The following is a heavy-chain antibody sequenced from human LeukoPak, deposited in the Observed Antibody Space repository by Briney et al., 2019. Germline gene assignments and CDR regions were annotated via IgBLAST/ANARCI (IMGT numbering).Heavy chain of an antibody. J-gene: IGHJ1*01. CDR2: ISGSGGST. CDR3: AKDLAATVTSI. Sequence: PGGSLRLSCAASGFTFSSYAMSWVRQAPGKGLEWVSAISGSGGSTYYADAVKGRFTISRDNYKNTLYLQMNSQRAEHTAVYYCAKDLAATVTSIWGQGTLVTVSS. D-gene: IGHD4-17*01. V-gene: IGHV3-23*01. CDR1: GFTFSSYA.